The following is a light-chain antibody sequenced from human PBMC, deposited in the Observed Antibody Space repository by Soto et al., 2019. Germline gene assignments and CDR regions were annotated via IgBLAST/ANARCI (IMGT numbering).Light chain of an antibody. V-gene: IGKV3-20*01. Sequence: EIGLTQSPGTLSLSPGERATLSCRASQRVTSNYLAWYQQKPGQAPRPLIYGASIRATGIPDRFSGSGSGTDFTLTISRLEPEDSAVYYCQHYVNSPPTFGQGTKVEIK. J-gene: IGKJ1*01. CDR1: QRVTSNY. CDR3: QHYVNSPPT. CDR2: GAS.